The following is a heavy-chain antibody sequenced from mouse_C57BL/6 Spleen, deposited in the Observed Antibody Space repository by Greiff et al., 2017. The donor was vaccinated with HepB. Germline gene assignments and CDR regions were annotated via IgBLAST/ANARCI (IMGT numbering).Heavy chain of an antibody. D-gene: IGHD3-1*01. Sequence: VQLQQSGAELVRPGASVTLSCKASGYTFTEYEMHWVKQTPVHGLEWIGAIDPETGGTAYNQKFKGKAILTADKSSSTAYMELRSLTSEDSAVYYCTRSGTAQATDYAMDYWGQGTSVTVSS. CDR1: GYTFTEYE. CDR3: TRSGTAQATDYAMDY. J-gene: IGHJ4*01. CDR2: IDPETGGT. V-gene: IGHV1-15*01.